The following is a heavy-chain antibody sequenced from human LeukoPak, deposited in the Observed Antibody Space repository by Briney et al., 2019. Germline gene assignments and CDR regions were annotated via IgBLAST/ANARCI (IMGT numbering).Heavy chain of an antibody. Sequence: ASVKVSCKASGGTFSSYAISWVRQAPGQGLEWMGGIIPIFGTANYAQKFQGRVTITADESTSTAYMELSSLRSDDTAVYYCARVPALELREWFDPWGQGTLVTVSS. CDR2: IIPIFGTA. CDR1: GGTFSSYA. V-gene: IGHV1-69*01. D-gene: IGHD1-7*01. J-gene: IGHJ5*02. CDR3: ARVPALELREWFDP.